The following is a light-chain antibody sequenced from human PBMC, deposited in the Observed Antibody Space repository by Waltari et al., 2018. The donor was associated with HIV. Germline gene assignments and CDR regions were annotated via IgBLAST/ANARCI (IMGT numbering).Light chain of an antibody. CDR3: SSYTTSTTPVL. CDR2: EVS. J-gene: IGLJ2*01. Sequence: TGTSSDVGGYNYVSWYQQHPGKAPKLLISEVSNRPSGISNRFSGSKSGNTASLTISGLQTEDEADYYCSSYTTSTTPVLFGGGTKLTVV. CDR1: SSDVGGYNY. V-gene: IGLV2-14*01.